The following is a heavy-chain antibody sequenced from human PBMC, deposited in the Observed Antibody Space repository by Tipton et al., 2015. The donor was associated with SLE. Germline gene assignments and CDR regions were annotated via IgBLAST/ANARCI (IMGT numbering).Heavy chain of an antibody. D-gene: IGHD6-13*01. V-gene: IGHV3-30-3*01. Sequence: SLRLSCAASGFTFSSYAMHWVRQAPGKGLEWVTIISYDGSNEYYADSVKGRFTISRENAKNSLYLQMNSLRAEDTAVYYCARESYSSSWYDYYYYMDVWGKGTTITVSS. CDR2: ISYDGSNE. CDR3: ARESYSSSWYDYYYYMDV. CDR1: GFTFSSYA. J-gene: IGHJ6*03.